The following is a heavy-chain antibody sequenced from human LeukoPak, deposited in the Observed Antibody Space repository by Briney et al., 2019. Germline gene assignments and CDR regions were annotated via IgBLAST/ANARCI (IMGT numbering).Heavy chain of an antibody. CDR2: IYSGGST. V-gene: IGHV3-53*01. CDR1: GFTVSSNY. Sequence: GGSLRLSCAASGFTVSSNYMSWVRQAPGKGLEWVSVIYSGGSTYYADSVKGRFTISRDNSKNTLYLQMNSLRAEDTAVYYCASPSFHYGSGSYPMDVWGKGTTVTISS. CDR3: ASPSFHYGSGSYPMDV. D-gene: IGHD3-10*01. J-gene: IGHJ6*03.